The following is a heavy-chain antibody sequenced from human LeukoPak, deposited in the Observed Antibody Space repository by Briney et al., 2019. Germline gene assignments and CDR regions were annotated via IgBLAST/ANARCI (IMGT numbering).Heavy chain of an antibody. J-gene: IGHJ4*02. D-gene: IGHD3-3*01. V-gene: IGHV3-7*04. CDR2: IKQDGSEK. CDR1: GFTFSSYW. CDR3: ARVFLERLTSGYFDN. Sequence: PGGSLRLSCAASGFTFSSYWMSWVRQAPGKGLEWVANIKQDGSEKYYVDSVKGRFTISRDNPKNTVYLQMNSLRNDDTAVYYCARVFLERLTSGYFDNWGQGNLVTVSP.